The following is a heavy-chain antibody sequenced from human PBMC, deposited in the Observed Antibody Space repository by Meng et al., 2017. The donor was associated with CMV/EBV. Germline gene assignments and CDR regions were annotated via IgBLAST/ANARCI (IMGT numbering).Heavy chain of an antibody. CDR1: GFMFSDYG. J-gene: IGHJ4*02. D-gene: IGHD6-13*01. CDR2: ILKDGSDK. Sequence: QVHCADTGGGLVQPGRSLRLACAVSGFMFSDYGMHWVRQAPGKAPEWVAFILKDGSDKFYRDSVKGRFTISRDPGKNTLYLQMDSLRPEDTAIYYCVRDGDSSNWPLDYWGQGTLVTVSS. V-gene: IGHV3-30*03. CDR3: VRDGDSSNWPLDY.